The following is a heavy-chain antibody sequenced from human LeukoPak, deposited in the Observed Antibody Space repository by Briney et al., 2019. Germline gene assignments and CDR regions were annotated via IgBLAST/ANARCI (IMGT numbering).Heavy chain of an antibody. D-gene: IGHD3-22*01. CDR2: IYYSGST. CDR1: GGSISSSSYY. CDR3: AGWYYHDSSGYYYYYMDV. V-gene: IGHV4-39*07. Sequence: SETLSLTCTVSGGSISSSSYYWGWIRQPPGKGLEWIGSIYYSGSTNYNPSLKSRVTISVDTSKNQLSLKLSSVTAADTAVYYCAGWYYHDSSGYYYYYMDVWGKGTTVTVSS. J-gene: IGHJ6*03.